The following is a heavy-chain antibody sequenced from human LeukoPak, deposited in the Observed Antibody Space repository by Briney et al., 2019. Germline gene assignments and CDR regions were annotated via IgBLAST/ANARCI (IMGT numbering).Heavy chain of an antibody. Sequence: PGGSLRLSCAASGFTFSSYVMNWVRQAPGKGLEWVSAISDSGGSTYYADSVKCRFTISRDNSNNTLYLQMNSLRAEDTAVYYCAKDEWDLLGGFDYWGQGTLVTVSS. CDR3: AKDEWDLLGGFDY. V-gene: IGHV3-23*01. CDR2: ISDSGGST. D-gene: IGHD1-26*01. J-gene: IGHJ4*02. CDR1: GFTFSSYV.